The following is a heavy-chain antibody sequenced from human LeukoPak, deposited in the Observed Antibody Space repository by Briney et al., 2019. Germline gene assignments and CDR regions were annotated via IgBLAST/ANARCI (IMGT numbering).Heavy chain of an antibody. J-gene: IGHJ4*02. D-gene: IGHD5-12*01. V-gene: IGHV1-69*13. Sequence: SVKVSCKASGGTFSSYAISWVRQAPGQGLGWMGGIIPIFGTANYAQKFQGRVTITADESTSTAYMELSSLRSEDTAVYYGARASGYSGYDSHYWGQGTLVTVSS. CDR3: ARASGYSGYDSHY. CDR1: GGTFSSYA. CDR2: IIPIFGTA.